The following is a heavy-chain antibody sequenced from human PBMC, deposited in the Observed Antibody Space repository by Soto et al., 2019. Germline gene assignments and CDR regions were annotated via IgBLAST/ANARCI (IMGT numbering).Heavy chain of an antibody. J-gene: IGHJ3*02. CDR3: AHSNPPLHLTTNDAFDI. CDR1: GFSLSTSGVG. CDR2: IYWDDDK. Sequence: SGPTLVKPTQTLTLTCTFSGFSLSTSGVGVGWIRQPPGKALEWLALIYWDDDKRYSPSLKSRLTITKDTSKNQVVLTMTNMDPVDTATYYCAHSNPPLHLTTNDAFDIWGQGTMVTVSS. V-gene: IGHV2-5*02.